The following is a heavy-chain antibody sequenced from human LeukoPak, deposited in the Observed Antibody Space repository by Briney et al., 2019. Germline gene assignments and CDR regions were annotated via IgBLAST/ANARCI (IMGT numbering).Heavy chain of an antibody. CDR2: IHYTGNT. D-gene: IGHD3-22*01. CDR1: GVSFSSYY. J-gene: IGHJ4*02. V-gene: IGHV4-59*01. Sequence: SETLSLTCTVSGVSFSSYYWSWIRQPPGRGLEWIGYIHYTGNTNYNPSLKSRVTISVDTSKNQFSLKLSSVTAADTAVYYCARESHYYDSSGYYLWGQGTLVTVSS. CDR3: ARESHYYDSSGYYL.